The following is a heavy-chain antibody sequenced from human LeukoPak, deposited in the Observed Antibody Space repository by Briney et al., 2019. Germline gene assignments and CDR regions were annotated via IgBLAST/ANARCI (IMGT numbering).Heavy chain of an antibody. D-gene: IGHD3-3*01. CDR1: GGSLNGYY. Sequence: PSETLSLTCCVYGGSLNGYYWSWIRQPPGKGLEWIGEISHSGTTNYNPSLTSRVNMSLDTSKNQFSLKLNSATAADTAVYYCARVPLRFLEPFDYWGQGTLVTVSS. CDR2: ISHSGTT. J-gene: IGHJ4*02. V-gene: IGHV4-34*01. CDR3: ARVPLRFLEPFDY.